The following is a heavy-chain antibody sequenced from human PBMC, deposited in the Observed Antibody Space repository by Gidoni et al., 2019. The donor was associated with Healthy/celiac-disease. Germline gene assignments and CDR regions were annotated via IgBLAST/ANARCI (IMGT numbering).Heavy chain of an antibody. CDR3: ARGPHCSGGSCYYYYYYGMDV. J-gene: IGHJ6*02. CDR1: GFPFSSYG. V-gene: IGHV3-33*01. D-gene: IGHD2-15*01. Sequence: QVQLVESGGGVVQPGRSLRLSCAASGFPFSSYGMHWVRQAPGKGLEWVAVIWYDGSNKYYADSVKGRFTISRDNSKNTLYLQMNSLRAEDTAVYYCARGPHCSGGSCYYYYYYGMDVWGQGTTVTVSS. CDR2: IWYDGSNK.